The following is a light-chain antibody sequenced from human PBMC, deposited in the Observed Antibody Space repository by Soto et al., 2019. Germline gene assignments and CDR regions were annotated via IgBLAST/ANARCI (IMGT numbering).Light chain of an antibody. V-gene: IGLV2-14*03. J-gene: IGLJ1*01. CDR2: GVT. Sequence: QSSLTQPTSVSGSPGKSTTISCTGNHNDIGTYDYVSWYQQHPGRAPRLLIYGVTTRPSGISDRFSASKSGLTASLTISGLQPEDEADYYCSSFTSDRIYVFGPRAKVSVL. CDR1: HNDIGTYDY. CDR3: SSFTSDRIYV.